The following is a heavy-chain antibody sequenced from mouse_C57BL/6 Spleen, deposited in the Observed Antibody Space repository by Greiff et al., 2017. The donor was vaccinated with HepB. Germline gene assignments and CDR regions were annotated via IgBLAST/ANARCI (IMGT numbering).Heavy chain of an antibody. CDR3: ARGWGNYRGYFDV. J-gene: IGHJ1*03. D-gene: IGHD2-1*01. Sequence: EVKLMESGGGLVKPGGSLKLSCAASGFTFSDYGMHWVRQAPEKGLEWVAYISSGSSTIYYADTVKGRFTISRDNAKNTLFLQMTSLRSEDTAMYYCARGWGNYRGYFDVWGTGTTVTVSS. V-gene: IGHV5-17*01. CDR2: ISSGSSTI. CDR1: GFTFSDYG.